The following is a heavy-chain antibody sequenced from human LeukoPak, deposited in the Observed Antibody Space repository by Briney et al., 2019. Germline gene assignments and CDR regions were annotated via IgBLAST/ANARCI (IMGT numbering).Heavy chain of an antibody. CDR1: GITLSNYG. CDR3: AKRGVVIRVILVGFPKAAYYFHS. D-gene: IGHD3-22*01. Sequence: GGSLRLSCAVSGITLSNYGMSGVRQAPGRGVEWGAGISDSGGRTNYAGSVKGRVTISRDNPKNPLYLQIHRLRAEPTPVYFCAKRGVVIRVILVGFPKAAYYFHSWGQGALVTVSS. V-gene: IGHV3-23*01. CDR2: ISDSGGRT. J-gene: IGHJ4*02.